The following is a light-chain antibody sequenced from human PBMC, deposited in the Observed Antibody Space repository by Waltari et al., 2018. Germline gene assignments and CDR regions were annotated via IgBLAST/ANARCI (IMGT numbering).Light chain of an antibody. CDR3: SSYAGRNTLI. V-gene: IGLV2-8*01. CDR2: EVS. J-gene: IGLJ2*01. Sequence: QAALTQPPSMSGSPGQSVTISCTGTSSDIGGYNRVSWYQQHPGKAPKLMIYEVSQRPSGVSDRFSGSKSDNTAALTISGLRTEDEADYYCSSYAGRNTLIFGGGTRLTVL. CDR1: SSDIGGYNR.